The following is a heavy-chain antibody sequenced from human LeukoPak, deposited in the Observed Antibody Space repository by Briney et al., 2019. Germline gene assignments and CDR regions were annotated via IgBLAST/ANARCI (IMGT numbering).Heavy chain of an antibody. Sequence: SETLSLTCTVSGGSISSYYWSWIRQPPGKGLEWIGYIYYSGSTNYNPSLKSRVTISVDTSKNQFSLKLSSVTAADTAVYYCARARGDSIAAAAPNLDCWGQGTLVTVSS. CDR1: GGSISSYY. J-gene: IGHJ4*02. V-gene: IGHV4-59*01. D-gene: IGHD6-13*01. CDR3: ARARGDSIAAAAPNLDC. CDR2: IYYSGST.